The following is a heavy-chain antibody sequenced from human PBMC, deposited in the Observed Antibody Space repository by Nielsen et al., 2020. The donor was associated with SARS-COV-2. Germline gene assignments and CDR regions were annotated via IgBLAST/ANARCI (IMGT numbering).Heavy chain of an antibody. CDR1: GFTFRGSG. Sequence: GESLKISCAASGFTFRGSGMHWVRQAPGKGLEWVAFISFAGTTKYYADSVKGRFTISRDNSQNTLFLQVNSLRPQDTAVYFCAREVVPDAARMDVWGQGTTVTVSS. V-gene: IGHV3-30*03. J-gene: IGHJ6*02. CDR3: AREVVPDAARMDV. D-gene: IGHD2-2*01. CDR2: ISFAGTTK.